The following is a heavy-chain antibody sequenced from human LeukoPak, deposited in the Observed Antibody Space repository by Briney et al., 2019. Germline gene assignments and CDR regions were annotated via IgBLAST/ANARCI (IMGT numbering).Heavy chain of an antibody. D-gene: IGHD4-11*01. J-gene: IGHJ4*02. CDR3: ARSSNYGDY. CDR2: IDPSSSYI. V-gene: IGHV3-21*01. CDR1: GITLSTHT. Sequence: GGSLRLSCAASGITLSTHTMNWVRPAPGKRLEWVSSIDPSSSYIYYAELVKGRFTISRDNAKNSLYLQMNSLRAEDTAVYYCARSSNYGDYWGQGTLVTVSS.